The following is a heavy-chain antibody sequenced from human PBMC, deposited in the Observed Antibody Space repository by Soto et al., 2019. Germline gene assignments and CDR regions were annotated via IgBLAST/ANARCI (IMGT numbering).Heavy chain of an antibody. V-gene: IGHV1-69*13. J-gene: IGHJ6*02. CDR1: GYTFTSYG. CDR3: ARKRRGGYYYYGMDV. CDR2: IIPIFGTA. D-gene: IGHD3-10*01. Sequence: SVKVSCKASGYTFTSYGISWVRQAPGQGLEWMGWIIPIFGTANYAQKFQGRVTITADESTSTAYMELSSLRSEDTAVYYCARKRRGGYYYYGMDVWGQGTTVTVSS.